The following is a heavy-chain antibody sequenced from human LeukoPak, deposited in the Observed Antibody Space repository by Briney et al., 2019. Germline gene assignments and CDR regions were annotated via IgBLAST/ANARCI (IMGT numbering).Heavy chain of an antibody. D-gene: IGHD5-12*01. J-gene: IGHJ4*02. CDR1: GGSISGYY. CDR3: AREDDAGYDFDY. Sequence: SETLSLTCTVSGGSISGYYWSWIRQPAGKGLEWIGRIYISGSTNYNPSLKSRVTMSVDTSKDQFSLHLSSVTAADTAMYYCAREDDAGYDFDYWGQGTLVTVSS. V-gene: IGHV4-4*07. CDR2: IYISGST.